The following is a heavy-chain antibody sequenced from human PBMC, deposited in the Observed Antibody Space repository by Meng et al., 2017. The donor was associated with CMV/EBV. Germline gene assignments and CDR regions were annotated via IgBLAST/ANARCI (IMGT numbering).Heavy chain of an antibody. Sequence: ASVKVSCKASGYTFTGYYMYWVRQAPGQGLEWMGWINPNSGGTNYAQKFQGRVTMTRDTSISTAYKELSRLRSDDTAVYYCARDYSNYEGYYYYYGMDVWGQGTTVTVSS. D-gene: IGHD4-11*01. CDR1: GYTFTGYY. CDR3: ARDYSNYEGYYYYYGMDV. J-gene: IGHJ6*02. CDR2: INPNSGGT. V-gene: IGHV1-2*02.